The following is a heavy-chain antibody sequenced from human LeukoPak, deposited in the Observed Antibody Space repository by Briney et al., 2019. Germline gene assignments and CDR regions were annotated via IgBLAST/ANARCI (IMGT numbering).Heavy chain of an antibody. CDR2: INHSGST. V-gene: IGHV4-34*01. J-gene: IGHJ5*02. D-gene: IGHD2-2*01. Sequence: SETLSLTCTVSGGSISSYYWSWIRQPPGKGLEWIGEINHSGSTNYNPSLKSRVTISVDTSKNQFSLKLSSVTAADTAVYYCATTRVNAYCSSTSCLGWFDPWGQGTLVTVSS. CDR3: ATTRVNAYCSSTSCLGWFDP. CDR1: GGSISSYY.